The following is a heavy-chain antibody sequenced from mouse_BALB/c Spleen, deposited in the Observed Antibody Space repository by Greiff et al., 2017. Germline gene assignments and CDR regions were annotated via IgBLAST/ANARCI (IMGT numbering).Heavy chain of an antibody. CDR3: ARDTTVVADGWYFDV. D-gene: IGHD1-1*01. CDR2: ISSGSSTI. V-gene: IGHV5-17*02. CDR1: GFTFSSFG. Sequence: EVKLMESGGGLVQPGGSRKLSCAASGFTFSSFGMHWVRQAPEKGLEWVAYISSGSSTIYYADTVKGRFTISRDNPKNTLFLQMTSLRSEDTAMYYCARDTTVVADGWYFDVWGAGTTFTVSS. J-gene: IGHJ1*01.